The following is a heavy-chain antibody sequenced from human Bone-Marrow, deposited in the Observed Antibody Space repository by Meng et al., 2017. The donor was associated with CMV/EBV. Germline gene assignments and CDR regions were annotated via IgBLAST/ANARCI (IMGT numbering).Heavy chain of an antibody. Sequence: ASVKVSCKASGYTFTGYYMHWLRQAPGQGLEWMGWINPNSGGTNYAQKFEGRVTMTRDTSISTAYMDLSSLRSDDTAVYYCARGPLGVYFDYWGQGTLVTVSS. CDR1: GYTFTGYY. V-gene: IGHV1-2*02. J-gene: IGHJ4*02. CDR3: ARGPLGVYFDY. CDR2: INPNSGGT. D-gene: IGHD3-16*01.